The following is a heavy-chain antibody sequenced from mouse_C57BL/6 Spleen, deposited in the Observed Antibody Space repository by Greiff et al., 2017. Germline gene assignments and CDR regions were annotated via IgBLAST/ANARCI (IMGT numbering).Heavy chain of an antibody. V-gene: IGHV5-9*01. Sequence: EVMLVESGRGLVKPGGSLKLSCAASGFTFSSYTMSWVRQTPEKRLEWVATISGGGGNTYYPDSVKGRFTISRDNAKNTLYLKMSRLGSEDTALYYCARHTPSDYWGQGTTLTVSA. J-gene: IGHJ2*01. CDR2: ISGGGGNT. CDR3: ARHTPSDY. CDR1: GFTFSSYT.